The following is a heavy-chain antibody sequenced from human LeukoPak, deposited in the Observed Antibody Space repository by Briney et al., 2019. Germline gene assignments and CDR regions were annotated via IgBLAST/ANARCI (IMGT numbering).Heavy chain of an antibody. D-gene: IGHD2-2*01. V-gene: IGHV4-31*03. CDR2: IYYSGST. CDR1: GGSISSGGYY. Sequence: PSQTLSLTCTVSGGSISSGGYYRSWIRQHPGKGLEWIGYIYYSGSTYYNPSLKSRVTISVDTSKNQFSLKLSSVTAADTAVYYCARLVGCSSTSCYLNWFDPWGQGTLVTVSS. CDR3: ARLVGCSSTSCYLNWFDP. J-gene: IGHJ5*02.